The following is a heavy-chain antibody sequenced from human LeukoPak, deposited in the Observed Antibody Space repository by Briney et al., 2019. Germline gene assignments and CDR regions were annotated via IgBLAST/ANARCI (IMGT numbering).Heavy chain of an antibody. CDR3: ATNWGSGYWYFDL. Sequence: SETLSLTCTVSGGSISSNNYFWGWIRQPPGKGLEWIGSIYDSGSTYYNPSLKSRVTISVDTSKNQFSLKLNSVTAADTAMYYCATNWGSGYWYFDLWGRGTLVTVSS. CDR2: IYDSGST. V-gene: IGHV4-39*01. D-gene: IGHD7-27*01. CDR1: GGSISSNNYF. J-gene: IGHJ2*01.